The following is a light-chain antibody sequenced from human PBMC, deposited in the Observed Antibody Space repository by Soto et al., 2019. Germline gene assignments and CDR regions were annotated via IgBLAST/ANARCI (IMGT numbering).Light chain of an antibody. CDR2: RAS. V-gene: IGKV1-5*03. CDR1: QSISSW. J-gene: IGKJ1*01. CDR3: QQYNDYRA. Sequence: DFQMTQSPSTLSAFVGDTVTITCRASQSISSWLAWYQQKPGQAPKLLIYRASYLESGVPSRFSGSGSGTEFTLTITGLQPDDFVTYYCQQYNDYRAFGPGTKVEIK.